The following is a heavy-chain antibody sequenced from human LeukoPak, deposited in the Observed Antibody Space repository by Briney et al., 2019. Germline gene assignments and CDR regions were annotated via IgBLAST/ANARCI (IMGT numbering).Heavy chain of an antibody. CDR3: ARGKSRGSHIDY. V-gene: IGHV4-4*07. Sequence: SETLSLTCSVSVGSVNSYYWSWIRQPAGKGLEWIGRIFTSGSTNYNPSLKSRVTMSVDTSKNQFSLKLSSVTAADTAIYFCARGKSRGSHIDYWGQGTLVTVSS. CDR2: IFTSGST. D-gene: IGHD1-26*01. CDR1: VGSVNSYY. J-gene: IGHJ4*02.